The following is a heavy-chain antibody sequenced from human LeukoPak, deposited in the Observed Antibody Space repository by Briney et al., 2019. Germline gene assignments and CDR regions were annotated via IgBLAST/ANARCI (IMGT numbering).Heavy chain of an antibody. D-gene: IGHD5-12*01. Sequence: SETLSLTCTVSGGSINTFYWSWIRQPPGKGLEWIGYISYSGNTNYNPSLKSRVTISLDTSKAQFSLKLSSVTAADTAVYYCAREWRDAFDIWGQGTMVTVSS. J-gene: IGHJ3*02. V-gene: IGHV4-59*12. CDR2: ISYSGNT. CDR1: GGSINTFY. CDR3: AREWRDAFDI.